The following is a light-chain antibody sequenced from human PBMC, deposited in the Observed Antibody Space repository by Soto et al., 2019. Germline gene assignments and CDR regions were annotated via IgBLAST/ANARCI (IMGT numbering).Light chain of an antibody. CDR2: GAS. CDR1: QSVSSSY. Sequence: EVVLTQSPGTLSLSPGERATLSCRASQSVSSSYLAWYQQQPGQAPRLLIYGASSRATGIPGRFSGSGSGTDFTLTISRLEPEDFAVYYCQQYGSSPPWTFGQGTKVEIK. V-gene: IGKV3-20*01. CDR3: QQYGSSPPWT. J-gene: IGKJ1*01.